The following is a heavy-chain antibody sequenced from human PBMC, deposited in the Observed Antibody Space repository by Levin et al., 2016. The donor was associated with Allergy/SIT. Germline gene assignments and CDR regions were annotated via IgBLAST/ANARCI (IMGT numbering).Heavy chain of an antibody. J-gene: IGHJ3*02. V-gene: IGHV4-34*01. Sequence: WIRQPPGKGLEWIGEINHSGSTNYNPSLKSRVTISVDTSKNQFSLKLSSVTAADTAVYYCARDRGSGSPLYDAFDIWGQGTMVTVSS. D-gene: IGHD3-10*01. CDR3: ARDRGSGSPLYDAFDI. CDR2: INHSGST.